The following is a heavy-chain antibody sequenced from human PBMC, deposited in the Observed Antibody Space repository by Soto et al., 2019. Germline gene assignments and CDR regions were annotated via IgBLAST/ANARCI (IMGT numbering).Heavy chain of an antibody. Sequence: GASVKVSCKACGYRFSTYSMHWLRQAPEQSLEWMGWINTATGNTEYSQKVQGRVTITRDTSASTAYMELSSLRSEDTAVYYCARDRSGWYLSPRWSWIFDYWGQGTLVTVSS. CDR1: GYRFSTYS. J-gene: IGHJ4*02. V-gene: IGHV1-3*04. CDR3: ARDRSGWYLSPRWSWIFDY. CDR2: INTATGNT. D-gene: IGHD6-19*01.